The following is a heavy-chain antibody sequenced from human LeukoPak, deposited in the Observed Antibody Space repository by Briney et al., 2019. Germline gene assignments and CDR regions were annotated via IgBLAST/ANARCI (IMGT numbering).Heavy chain of an antibody. J-gene: IGHJ5*02. CDR2: IYTSGST. CDR3: ARKVSGYYDILTGYYTGDMFDP. Sequence: SETLSLTCTVSGGSISSYYWSWIRQPPGKGLEWIGYIYTSGSTNYNPSLKSRVTISVDTSKNQFSLKLSYVTAADTAVYYCARKVSGYYDILTGYYTGDMFDPWGQGTLVTVSS. D-gene: IGHD3-9*01. CDR1: GGSISSYY. V-gene: IGHV4-4*09.